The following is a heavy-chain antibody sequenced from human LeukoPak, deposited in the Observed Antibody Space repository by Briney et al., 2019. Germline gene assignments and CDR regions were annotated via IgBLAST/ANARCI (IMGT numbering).Heavy chain of an antibody. Sequence: SETLSLTCAVYGGSFSGYYWSWIRQPPGKGLEWIGEINHSGSTNYNPSLKRRVTISVDTSKNQFSLKLSSVTAADTAVYYCARGPPRIAVAGTFTWFDPWGQGTLVTVSS. J-gene: IGHJ5*02. V-gene: IGHV4-34*01. D-gene: IGHD6-19*01. CDR1: GGSFSGYY. CDR2: INHSGST. CDR3: ARGPPRIAVAGTFTWFDP.